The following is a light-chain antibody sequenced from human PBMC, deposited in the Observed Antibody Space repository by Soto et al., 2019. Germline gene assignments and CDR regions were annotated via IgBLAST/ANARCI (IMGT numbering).Light chain of an antibody. CDR2: EGS. J-gene: IGKJ4*01. V-gene: IGKV1-5*01. Sequence: DIPVTQSPSTLSASIGDTVTITCRASQSISSWLAWYQQKPGRAPKLLISEGSSLESGVPSRFSGSGSGTEFTLTISSLQPDDLATYYGQQYNSSPLTFGGGTKVEIK. CDR1: QSISSW. CDR3: QQYNSSPLT.